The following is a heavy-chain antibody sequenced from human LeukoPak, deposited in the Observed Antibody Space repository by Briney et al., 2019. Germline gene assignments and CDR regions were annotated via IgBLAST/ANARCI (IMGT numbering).Heavy chain of an antibody. Sequence: GGSLRLSCAASGFTFSGSAMHWVRQASGKGLEWVGRIRSKANSYATAYAASVKGRFTISRDDSKNTAYLQMNSLKTEDTAVYYCAKDRGVTTGDGIFDYWGQGTLVTVSS. D-gene: IGHD4-17*01. J-gene: IGHJ4*02. CDR2: IRSKANSYAT. V-gene: IGHV3-73*01. CDR3: AKDRGVTTGDGIFDY. CDR1: GFTFSGSA.